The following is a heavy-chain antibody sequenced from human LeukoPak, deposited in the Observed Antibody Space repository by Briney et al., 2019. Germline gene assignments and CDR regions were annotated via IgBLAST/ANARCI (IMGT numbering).Heavy chain of an antibody. V-gene: IGHV1-2*02. CDR2: INPNSGGT. Sequence: EASVKVSCKASGYTLTGYYMHWVRQAPGQGLEWMGWINPNSGGTNYAQKFQGRVTMTRDTSISPAYMELSRLRSDDTAVYYCARGLRGSPAFDYWGQGTLVTVSS. D-gene: IGHD2-2*01. J-gene: IGHJ4*02. CDR1: GYTLTGYY. CDR3: ARGLRGSPAFDY.